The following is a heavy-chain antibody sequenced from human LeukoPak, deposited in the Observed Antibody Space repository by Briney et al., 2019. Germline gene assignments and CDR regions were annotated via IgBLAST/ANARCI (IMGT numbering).Heavy chain of an antibody. Sequence: SETLSLTCTVSGGSISSSSYYWGWIRQPPGKGLEWIGSIYYSGSTYYNPSLKSRVTISVDTSKNQFSLKLSSVTAADTAVYYCARQLDYGDYWGYWGQGTLVTVSS. V-gene: IGHV4-39*01. CDR2: IYYSGST. D-gene: IGHD4-17*01. CDR3: ARQLDYGDYWGY. CDR1: GGSISSSSYY. J-gene: IGHJ4*02.